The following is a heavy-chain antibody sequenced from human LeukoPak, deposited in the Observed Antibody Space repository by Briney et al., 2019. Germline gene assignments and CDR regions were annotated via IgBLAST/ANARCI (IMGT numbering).Heavy chain of an antibody. CDR2: IIPILGIA. J-gene: IGHJ4*02. CDR3: ARNKYYYDSSGYFGY. CDR1: GGTFSSYA. D-gene: IGHD3-22*01. V-gene: IGHV1-69*04. Sequence: SVKVSCKASGGTFSSYAIRWVRQAPGQGLEWMGRIIPILGIANYAQKFQGRVTITADKSTSTAYMELSSLRSEDTAVYYCARNKYYYDSSGYFGYWGQGTLVTVSS.